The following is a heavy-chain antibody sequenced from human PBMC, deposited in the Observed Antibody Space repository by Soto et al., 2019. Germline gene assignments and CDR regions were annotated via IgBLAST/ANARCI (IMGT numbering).Heavy chain of an antibody. Sequence: SETLSLTCSVSGDSISSYYWSWIRQPPGKGLEWIGYIYYSGSTNYNPSLKSRVTISVDTSKNQFSLRLSSLTAADTAVYYCARVLDDLRFDPWGQGTLVTVSS. V-gene: IGHV4-59*01. J-gene: IGHJ5*02. CDR1: GDSISSYY. CDR2: IYYSGST. CDR3: ARVLDDLRFDP. D-gene: IGHD3-3*01.